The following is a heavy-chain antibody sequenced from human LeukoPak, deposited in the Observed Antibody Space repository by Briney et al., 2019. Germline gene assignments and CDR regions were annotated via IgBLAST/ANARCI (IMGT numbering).Heavy chain of an antibody. CDR2: LYWDDDK. Sequence: SGPTLMNPTQTLTLTCTFSGFSLSSSGVGVGWIRQPPGKTLEWLAILYWDDDKRYSPSLKNRLSIIKDTYKNEVVLTMTNMDPVDTATYFCAHRFGYSYDLYNWFDPWGQGTLVTVSS. CDR3: AHRFGYSYDLYNWFDP. J-gene: IGHJ5*02. V-gene: IGHV2-5*02. D-gene: IGHD5-18*01. CDR1: GFSLSSSGVG.